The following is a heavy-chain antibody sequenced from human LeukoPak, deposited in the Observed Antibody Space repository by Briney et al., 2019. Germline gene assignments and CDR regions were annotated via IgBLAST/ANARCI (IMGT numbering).Heavy chain of an antibody. CDR2: IYYTGTT. CDR3: AHDYGEEFDY. CDR1: GASTSNSY. V-gene: IGHV4-59*03. D-gene: IGHD4-17*01. J-gene: IGHJ4*02. Sequence: LETLSLTCTVSGASTSNSYWSWIRQSPGKGLEWIGYIYYTGTTNYNPSLRSRVYISLDTSKNQFSLKLTSATSADTAVYYCAHDYGEEFDYWGQGTPVTVSS.